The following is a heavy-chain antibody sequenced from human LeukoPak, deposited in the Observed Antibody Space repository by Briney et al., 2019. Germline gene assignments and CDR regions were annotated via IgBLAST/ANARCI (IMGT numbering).Heavy chain of an antibody. J-gene: IGHJ4*02. CDR1: GGPPSSGDYY. Sequence: SQTLSLTCIVSGGPPSSGDYYWSWIRQPPGTGREWIGYIYYSGSTYYNPSLKSRVVISLDTSKNQFSLKLTSVTAAYTAVYYCARESLGGHYFDYWGQGILVTVSS. CDR2: IYYSGST. D-gene: IGHD3-16*01. CDR3: ARESLGGHYFDY. V-gene: IGHV4-30-4*08.